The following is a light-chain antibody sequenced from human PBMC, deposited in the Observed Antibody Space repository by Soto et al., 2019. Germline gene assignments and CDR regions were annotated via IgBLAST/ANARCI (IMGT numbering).Light chain of an antibody. CDR2: DVS. Sequence: QSALTQPRSVSGSPGQSVTISCTGTSSDVGGYSYVSWYQHHPGKAPKLMIYDVSKRPSVVPDRFSGSKSGNTASLTISGLQAEDEADYYCCSYAGSYTYVFGTGTKVTVL. J-gene: IGLJ1*01. V-gene: IGLV2-11*01. CDR3: CSYAGSYTYV. CDR1: SSDVGGYSY.